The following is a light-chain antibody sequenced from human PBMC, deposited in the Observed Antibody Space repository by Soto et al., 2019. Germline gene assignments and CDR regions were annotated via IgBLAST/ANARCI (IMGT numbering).Light chain of an antibody. CDR3: SSYTNINTRACV. CDR2: EVT. CDR1: SSDIGGYNS. J-gene: IGLJ1*01. Sequence: QSVLTQPASVSGSPGQSITISCTGTSSDIGGYNSVSWYQQHPRKAPKLMIYEVTDRPSGVSNRFSGSKSGNTASLTISGLQAEDEAEYYCSSYTNINTRACVFGTGTKVT. V-gene: IGLV2-14*01.